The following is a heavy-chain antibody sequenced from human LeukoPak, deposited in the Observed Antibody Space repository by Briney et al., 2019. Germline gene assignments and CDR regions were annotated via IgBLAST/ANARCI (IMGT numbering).Heavy chain of an antibody. CDR2: IWYDGSNK. CDR3: AREGPRGNSQFDY. J-gene: IGHJ4*02. D-gene: IGHD2/OR15-2a*01. Sequence: GGSLRLSCAASGFTFSSYGMHWVRQAPGKGLEWVALIWYDGSNKYYTDSVKGRLTISRDNSKNTLYLQMNSLRAEDTAVYYCAREGPRGNSQFDYWGQGTLVTVSS. CDR1: GFTFSSYG. V-gene: IGHV3-33*01.